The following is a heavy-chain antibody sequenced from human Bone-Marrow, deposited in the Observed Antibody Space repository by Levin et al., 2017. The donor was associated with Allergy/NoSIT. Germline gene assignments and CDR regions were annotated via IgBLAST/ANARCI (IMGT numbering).Heavy chain of an antibody. CDR1: GFTFDDYA. D-gene: IGHD3-22*01. CDR3: VKDSGSSGHGLFDP. V-gene: IGHV3-9*01. J-gene: IGHJ5*02. Sequence: LSLTCAASGFTFDDYAMHWVRQAPGKGLEWVSSISWSGGRIVYGDSVRGRFTISRDNAKNSLYLQMNNLRADDTAFYYCVKDSGSSGHGLFDPWGQGTLVTVSS. CDR2: ISWSGGRI.